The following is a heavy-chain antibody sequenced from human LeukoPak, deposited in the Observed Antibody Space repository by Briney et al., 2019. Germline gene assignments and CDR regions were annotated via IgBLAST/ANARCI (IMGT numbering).Heavy chain of an antibody. D-gene: IGHD3-10*01. CDR3: ARYADYYGSGNYRWFDP. CDR1: GGSISSYY. J-gene: IGHJ5*02. V-gene: IGHV4-59*01. Sequence: SETLSLTCTVSGGSISSYYWSWSRQPPGKGLEWSGYIYYSGSTNYNPSLKSRVTISVDTSKNQFSLKLSSVTAADTAVYYCARYADYYGSGNYRWFDPWGQGTLVTVSS. CDR2: IYYSGST.